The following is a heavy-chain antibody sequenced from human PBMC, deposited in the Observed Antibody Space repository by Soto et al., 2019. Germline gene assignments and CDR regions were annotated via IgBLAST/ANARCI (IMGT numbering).Heavy chain of an antibody. Sequence: TLSCTCSVSRGSISSGGYHWCWIRQHSGRGLEWIGSIYYSGCTYYNPSLKCRVTISVDTSKNQFSLNLSSVTAADPAVYSCARDRRNYDLWSGYYIGGSYDYWGQETLVTAS. CDR2: IYYSGCT. D-gene: IGHD3-3*01. V-gene: IGHV4-31*03. J-gene: IGHJ4*02. CDR1: RGSISSGGYH. CDR3: ARDRRNYDLWSGYYIGGSYDY.